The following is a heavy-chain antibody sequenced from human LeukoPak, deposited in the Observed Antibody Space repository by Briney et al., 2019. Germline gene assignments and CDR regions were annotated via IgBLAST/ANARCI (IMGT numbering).Heavy chain of an antibody. Sequence: TSQTLSLTCTVSGGPVSSGDKYWSWLRQPPGRGLEWIGYIYYSGSTYYNPSLKSRLTISVDTSENQFSLHLTSVTAADTAVYFCARVTRWAGLDFWGQGTLGTVS. CDR1: GGPVSSGDKY. CDR3: ARVTRWAGLDF. J-gene: IGHJ4*02. D-gene: IGHD2-21*02. CDR2: IYYSGST. V-gene: IGHV4-30-4*01.